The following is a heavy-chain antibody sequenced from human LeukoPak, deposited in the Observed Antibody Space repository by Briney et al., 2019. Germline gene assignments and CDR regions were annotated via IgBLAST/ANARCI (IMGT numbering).Heavy chain of an antibody. D-gene: IGHD1-20*01. CDR1: GFPFSTYA. V-gene: IGHV3-21*01. CDR2: ISSSSKYI. Sequence: GGSLRLSCAASGFPFSTYAMTWVRQAPGKGLEWVSSISSSSKYIYYADSVKGRFTISRDNARNSLYLQMNSLRAEDTAVYYCARVDNWNEVTDDYWGQGTLVTVSS. CDR3: ARVDNWNEVTDDY. J-gene: IGHJ4*02.